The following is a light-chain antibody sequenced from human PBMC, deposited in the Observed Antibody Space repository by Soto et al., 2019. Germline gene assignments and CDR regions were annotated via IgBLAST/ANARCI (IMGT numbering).Light chain of an antibody. V-gene: IGKV3-15*01. J-gene: IGKJ5*01. Sequence: ETVMTQSPATLSVSQGERVTLSCRASEYVSHNLAWYQQRPGQPPRLLIYGASTRATGIPSRFSGSGSGTEFTLTISGLQSEYFAIYSCQQYNNWPPLTFGQGTRLEVK. CDR2: GAS. CDR3: QQYNNWPPLT. CDR1: EYVSHN.